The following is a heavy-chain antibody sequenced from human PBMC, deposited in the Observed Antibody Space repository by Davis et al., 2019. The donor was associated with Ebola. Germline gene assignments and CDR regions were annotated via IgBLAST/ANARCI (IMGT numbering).Heavy chain of an antibody. Sequence: ASVKVSCKASGYTFTSYDINWVRQATGQGLEWMGWMNPNSGNTGYAQKFQGRVTMTRNTSISTAYMELSSLRSEDTAVYYCARGSSSWYGYFEATFDYWGQGTLVTVSS. CDR3: ARGSSSWYGYFEATFDY. CDR1: GYTFTSYD. J-gene: IGHJ4*02. V-gene: IGHV1-8*01. CDR2: MNPNSGNT. D-gene: IGHD6-13*01.